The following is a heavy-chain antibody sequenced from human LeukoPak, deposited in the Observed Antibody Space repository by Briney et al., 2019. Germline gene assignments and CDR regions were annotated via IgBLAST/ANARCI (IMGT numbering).Heavy chain of an antibody. CDR3: ARVGWCGSTSCYEDY. D-gene: IGHD2-2*01. V-gene: IGHV3-21*01. Sequence: GGSLRLSYAASGFTFSSYSMNWVRQAPGKGLEWVSSISSSSSYIYYADSVKGRFTISRDNAKNSLYLQMNSLRAEDTAVYYCARVGWCGSTSCYEDYWGQGTLVTVSS. CDR2: ISSSSSYI. J-gene: IGHJ4*02. CDR1: GFTFSSYS.